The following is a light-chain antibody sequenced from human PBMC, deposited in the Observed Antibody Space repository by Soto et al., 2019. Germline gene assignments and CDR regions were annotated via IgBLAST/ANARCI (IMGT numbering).Light chain of an antibody. CDR1: QSVTSSY. Sequence: EIVLTQSPGTLSLSPGDRATLSCRASQSVTSSYLAWYQQKPGQAPRLLIYGASSRATGIPDRFSGSGSGTDFTLTIRRLEPEEFAVYYCQQYGNSPITFGQGTRLEIK. J-gene: IGKJ5*01. CDR3: QQYGNSPIT. CDR2: GAS. V-gene: IGKV3-20*01.